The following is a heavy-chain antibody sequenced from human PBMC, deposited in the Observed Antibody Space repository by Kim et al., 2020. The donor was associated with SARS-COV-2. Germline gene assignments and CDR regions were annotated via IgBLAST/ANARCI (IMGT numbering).Heavy chain of an antibody. CDR3: VRGDSSWSPQRALDY. V-gene: IGHV3-30*04. D-gene: IGHD3-22*01. CDR2: ISYDGNKE. CDR1: GFTFSSYA. J-gene: IGHJ4*02. Sequence: GGSLRLSCAVSGFTFSSYAFHWVRQAPGKGLEWVTVISYDGNKEYYADSVKGRFTISRDNSRNTVYLQMNSLRADDTAVYYCVRGDSSWSPQRALDYWGQGTLVTVSS.